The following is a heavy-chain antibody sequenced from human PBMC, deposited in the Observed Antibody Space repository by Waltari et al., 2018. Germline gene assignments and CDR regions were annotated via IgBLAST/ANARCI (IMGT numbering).Heavy chain of an antibody. J-gene: IGHJ4*02. D-gene: IGHD3-22*01. Sequence: PPGKGLEWIGEINHGGITNYNPSLKSRVTISVDTSKNQFSLKLISVTAADTAVYYCARSNNYYDSSGYCYWGQGTLVTVSS. CDR2: INHGGIT. CDR3: ARSNNYYDSSGYCY. V-gene: IGHV4-34*01.